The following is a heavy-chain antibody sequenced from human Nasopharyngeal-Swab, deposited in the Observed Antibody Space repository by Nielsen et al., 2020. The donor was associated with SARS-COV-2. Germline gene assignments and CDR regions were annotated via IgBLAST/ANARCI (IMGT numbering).Heavy chain of an antibody. D-gene: IGHD3-3*01. CDR2: IKRDGSEK. J-gene: IGHJ4*02. Sequence: GESLKISCAASGFTFSDFWMSWVRQAPGKGLEWVASIKRDGSEKHYMDSVKGRFAISRDNAKNSLYLQMHSLRAEDTAVYYCVRGACITILGVVITGRFYFDYWGQGSLVTVSS. V-gene: IGHV3-7*01. CDR3: VRGACITILGVVITGRFYFDY. CDR1: GFTFSDFW.